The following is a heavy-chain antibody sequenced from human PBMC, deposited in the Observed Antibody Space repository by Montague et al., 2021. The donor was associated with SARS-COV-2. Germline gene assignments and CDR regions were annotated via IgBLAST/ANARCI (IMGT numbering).Heavy chain of an antibody. J-gene: IGHJ3*02. CDR2: IYYSGST. CDR3: ARHIRMYLTLENAFDI. V-gene: IGHV4-39*01. D-gene: IGHD1-14*01. CDR1: GGSISSSSYY. Sequence: SETLSLTCTVSGGSISSSSYYWGWIRQPPGKGLEWIGSIYYSGSTYYNPSLKSRVTIPVDTSKNQFSLKLSSVTAADTAVYYCARHIRMYLTLENAFDIWGQGTMVTVSS.